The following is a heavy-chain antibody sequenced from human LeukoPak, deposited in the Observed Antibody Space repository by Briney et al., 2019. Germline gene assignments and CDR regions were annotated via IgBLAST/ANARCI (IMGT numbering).Heavy chain of an antibody. V-gene: IGHV1-8*02. Sequence: GASVKVSCKASGYTFTNYAISWVRQAPGQGLEWMGWMNPNSGNTGYAQKFQGRVTMTRNTSISTAYMELSSLRSEDTAVYYCARGLRYCSGGRCYFSPPYYYYMDVWGKGTTVTISS. CDR2: MNPNSGNT. CDR1: GYTFTNYA. J-gene: IGHJ6*03. CDR3: ARGLRYCSGGRCYFSPPYYYYMDV. D-gene: IGHD2-15*01.